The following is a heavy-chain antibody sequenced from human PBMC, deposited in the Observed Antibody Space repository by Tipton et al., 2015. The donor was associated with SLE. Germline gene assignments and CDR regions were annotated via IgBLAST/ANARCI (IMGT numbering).Heavy chain of an antibody. CDR3: ARGRYYGSGRYYRYYYYMDV. Sequence: TLSLTCAVYGGSFSGYYWSWIRQPPGKGLEWIGEINHSGSTNYNPSLKSRATISVDTSKNQFSLKLSSVTAADTAVYYCARGRYYGSGRYYRYYYYMDVWGKGTTVTVSS. CDR2: INHSGST. V-gene: IGHV4-34*01. J-gene: IGHJ6*03. CDR1: GGSFSGYY. D-gene: IGHD3-10*01.